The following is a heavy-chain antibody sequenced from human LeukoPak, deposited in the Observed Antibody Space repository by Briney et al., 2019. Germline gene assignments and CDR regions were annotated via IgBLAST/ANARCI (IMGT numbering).Heavy chain of an antibody. V-gene: IGHV3-11*01. Sequence: PGGSLRLSCAASGFKFRDYYMSWIRQAPGKGLEWFSYISMSGSVIQYSDSVKGRFTTSRDNVKNSLHLQMDSLRVDDTAVYYCARGGWSRGWFDPWGQGTLVSVSS. CDR1: GFKFRDYY. J-gene: IGHJ5*02. D-gene: IGHD3-22*01. CDR3: ARGGWSRGWFDP. CDR2: ISMSGSVI.